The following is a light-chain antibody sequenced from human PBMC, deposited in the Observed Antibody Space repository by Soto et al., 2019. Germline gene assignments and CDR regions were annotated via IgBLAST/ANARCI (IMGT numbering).Light chain of an antibody. CDR3: SSYTSSSTLYV. Sequence: QSVLTQPASVSGSPGQSITFSCTGTSSDIGVYNYVSWYQQHPGKAPKLMIYEVSNRPSGVSNRFSGSKSGNTASLTISGLQAEDEADYYCSSYTSSSTLYVFGTGTKVTVL. CDR1: SSDIGVYNY. V-gene: IGLV2-14*01. CDR2: EVS. J-gene: IGLJ1*01.